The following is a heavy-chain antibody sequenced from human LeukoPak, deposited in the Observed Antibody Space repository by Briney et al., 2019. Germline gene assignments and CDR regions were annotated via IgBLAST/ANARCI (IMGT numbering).Heavy chain of an antibody. D-gene: IGHD3-10*01. CDR3: ATSTPVFGELSLYYFDY. Sequence: ASVKVSCKVSGYTLTELSMHWVRQAPGKGLEWMGGFDLEDGETIYAQKFQGRVTMIEDTSTDTAYMELSSLRSEDTAVYYCATSTPVFGELSLYYFDYWGQGTLVTVSS. J-gene: IGHJ4*02. CDR1: GYTLTELS. V-gene: IGHV1-24*01. CDR2: FDLEDGET.